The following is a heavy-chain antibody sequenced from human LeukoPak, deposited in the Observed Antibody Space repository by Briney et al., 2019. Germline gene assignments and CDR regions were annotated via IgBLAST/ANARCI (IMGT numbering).Heavy chain of an antibody. CDR2: IIPIFGTA. J-gene: IGHJ6*03. V-gene: IGHV1-69*13. Sequence: ASVKVSCKASGGTFSSYAISWVRQAPGQGLEWMGGIIPIFGTANYAQKFQGRVTITADESTSTAYMELSSLRSEDTAVYYCARGALFWSGEPRSYYYYYYMDVWGKGTTVTISS. D-gene: IGHD3-10*01. CDR1: GGTFSSYA. CDR3: ARGALFWSGEPRSYYYYYYMDV.